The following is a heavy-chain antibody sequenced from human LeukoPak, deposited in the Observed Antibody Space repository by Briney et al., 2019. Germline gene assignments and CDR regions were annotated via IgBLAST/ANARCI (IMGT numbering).Heavy chain of an antibody. CDR2: ISYDGRDK. CDR1: GFTFSSYG. Sequence: PGRSLRLSCAASGFTFSSYGMHWVRQAPGKGLEWVALISYDGRDKYYADSVKGRFTISRDNSKNTLYLQMNSLRAEDTAMYSCATLLLGVGGDYWGQGTLVT. V-gene: IGHV3-30*03. CDR3: ATLLLGVGGDY. D-gene: IGHD2-15*01. J-gene: IGHJ4*02.